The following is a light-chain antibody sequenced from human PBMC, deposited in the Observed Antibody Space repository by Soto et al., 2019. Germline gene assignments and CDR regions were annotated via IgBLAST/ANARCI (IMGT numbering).Light chain of an antibody. CDR3: QQYGSSPPYT. CDR1: QSVSSSY. CDR2: GAS. Sequence: EIVLTQSPGTLSLSPGERATLSCRASQSVSSSYLAWYQQKPGQAPRLLIYGASSWATGIPDRFSGSGSGTDFTLTISSLEPEDFAVYYCQQYGSSPPYTFGQGTKLEIK. V-gene: IGKV3-20*01. J-gene: IGKJ2*01.